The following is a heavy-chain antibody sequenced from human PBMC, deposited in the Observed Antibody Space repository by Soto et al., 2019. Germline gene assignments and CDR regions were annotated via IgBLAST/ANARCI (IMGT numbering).Heavy chain of an antibody. D-gene: IGHD2-15*01. Sequence: SETLSLTCSVSGDSISTADYFWAWIRQPPGQALEYIGYIYKSATTYYNPSFESRVAISLDTSKSQFSLNVTSVTAADTAVYFCARGRYCLTGRCFPNWFDSWGQGTLVTVSS. CDR1: GDSISTADYF. CDR3: ARGRYCLTGRCFPNWFDS. CDR2: IYKSATT. V-gene: IGHV4-30-4*01. J-gene: IGHJ5*01.